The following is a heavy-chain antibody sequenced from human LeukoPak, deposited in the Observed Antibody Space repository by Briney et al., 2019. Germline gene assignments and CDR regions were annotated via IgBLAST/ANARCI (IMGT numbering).Heavy chain of an antibody. D-gene: IGHD3-10*01. V-gene: IGHV1-18*01. J-gene: IGHJ5*02. Sequence: ASVKVSCKASGYTFTSYGISWVRQAPGQGLEWMGWISAYNGNTNYAQKLQGRVTMTTDTSTSTAYMELRSLRSDDTAVYYCARPKNYYGSGSSYWFDPWGQGTLVTVSS. CDR3: ARPKNYYGSGSSYWFDP. CDR2: ISAYNGNT. CDR1: GYTFTSYG.